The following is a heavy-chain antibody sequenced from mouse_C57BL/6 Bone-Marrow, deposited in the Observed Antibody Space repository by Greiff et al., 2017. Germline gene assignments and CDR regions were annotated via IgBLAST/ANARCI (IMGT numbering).Heavy chain of an antibody. V-gene: IGHV5-17*01. CDR1: GFTFSDYG. J-gene: IGHJ4*01. CDR2: ISSGSSTI. CDR3: AREGRKGAMDY. Sequence: EVKVVESGGGLVKPGGSLKLSCAASGFTFSDYGMHWVRQAPEKGLEWVAYISSGSSTIYYADTVKGRFPISRDNAKNTLFLQMTSLRSEDTAMYYCAREGRKGAMDYWGQGTSVTVSS.